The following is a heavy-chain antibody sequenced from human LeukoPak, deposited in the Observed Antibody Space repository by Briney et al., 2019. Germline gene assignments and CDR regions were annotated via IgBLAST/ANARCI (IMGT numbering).Heavy chain of an antibody. CDR1: VYTFTSYG. Sequence: ASVKVSCKASVYTFTSYGISGVRQAPGQGLEWMGWISAYNGNTNYAQKLQGRVTMTTDTSTSTASMELRSLRSDDTAVYYCARTGIAAAPIDYWGQGTLVTVSS. CDR2: ISAYNGNT. D-gene: IGHD6-13*01. CDR3: ARTGIAAAPIDY. V-gene: IGHV1-18*01. J-gene: IGHJ4*02.